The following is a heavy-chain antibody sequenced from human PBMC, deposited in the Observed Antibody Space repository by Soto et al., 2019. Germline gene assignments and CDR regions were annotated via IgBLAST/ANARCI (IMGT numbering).Heavy chain of an antibody. CDR1: GYSFTSYW. D-gene: IGHD3-22*01. V-gene: IGHV5-51*01. Sequence: GESLKIACKGSGYSFTSYWIGWVRQMAGKGLEWMGIIYPGDSDTRYSPSFQGQVTISADKSISTAYLQWSSLKASDTAMYYCTWCHSSGYNDYWGQGTLFTVSS. J-gene: IGHJ4*02. CDR2: IYPGDSDT. CDR3: TWCHSSGYNDY.